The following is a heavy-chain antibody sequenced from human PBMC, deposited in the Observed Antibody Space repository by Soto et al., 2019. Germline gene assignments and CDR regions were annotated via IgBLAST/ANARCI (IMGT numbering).Heavy chain of an antibody. CDR2: ISYDGSLK. D-gene: IGHD3-10*01. CDR1: GFTFSSYG. CDR3: AKDFKVSGSYYGSLYYYYGMDF. V-gene: IGHV3-30*18. Sequence: QVHLVESGGGVVQPGRSLRLSCAASGFTFSSYGMHWVRQAPGKGLEWVAIISYDGSLKYYADSVKGRFTISRGNSKSALYLQMNSMRPEDTAGYYCAKDFKVSGSYYGSLYYYYGMDFWGQCTTVTVSS. J-gene: IGHJ6*02.